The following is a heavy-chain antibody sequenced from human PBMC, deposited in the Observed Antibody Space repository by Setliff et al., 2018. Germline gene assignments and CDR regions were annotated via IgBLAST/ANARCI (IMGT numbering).Heavy chain of an antibody. Sequence: PGGSLRLSCAASGFTFSGSAMHWVRQSPGKGLEWVAVIWYDGSQKYHADSVKGRFTVSRDNSKNTPYLQMSSLRAEDTAVYYCARDQVVARVHGFDIWGRGTKVTVSS. CDR3: ARDQVVARVHGFDI. V-gene: IGHV3-33*01. CDR1: GFTFSGSA. D-gene: IGHD2-15*01. J-gene: IGHJ3*02. CDR2: IWYDGSQK.